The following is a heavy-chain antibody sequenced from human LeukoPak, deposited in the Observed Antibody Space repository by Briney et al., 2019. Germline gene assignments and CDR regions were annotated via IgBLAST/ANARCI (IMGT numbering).Heavy chain of an antibody. CDR2: IKQDGSEK. V-gene: IGHV3-7*03. CDR3: ARDSSSWYLYDYYYYGMDV. Sequence: GGSLRLSCAASGFTFSSYWMSWVRQAPGKGLEWVANIKQDGSEKYYVDSVKGRFTISRDNAKNSLYLQMNSLRAEDTAVYYCARDSSSWYLYDYYYYGMDVWGQGTTVTVSS. J-gene: IGHJ6*02. D-gene: IGHD6-13*01. CDR1: GFTFSSYW.